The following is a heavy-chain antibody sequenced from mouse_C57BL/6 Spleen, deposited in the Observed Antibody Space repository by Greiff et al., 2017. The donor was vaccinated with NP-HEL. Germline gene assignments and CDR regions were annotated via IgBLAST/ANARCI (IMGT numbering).Heavy chain of an antibody. J-gene: IGHJ4*01. CDR1: GFTFSSYG. D-gene: IGHD2-3*01. V-gene: IGHV5-6*01. Sequence: EVMLVESGGDLVKPGGSLKLSCPASGFTFSSYGMSWVRQTPDKRLEWVATISSGGSYTYYPDSVKGRFTISRDNAKNTLYLQMSSLKSEDTAMYYCARPKDGYYAMDYWGQRTSVTVSS. CDR2: ISSGGSYT. CDR3: ARPKDGYYAMDY.